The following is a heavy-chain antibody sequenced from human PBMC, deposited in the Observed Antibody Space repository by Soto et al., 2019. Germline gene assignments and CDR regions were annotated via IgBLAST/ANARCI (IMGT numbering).Heavy chain of an antibody. Sequence: SETLSLTCTVSGGSISSYYWSWIRQPPGKGLEWIGYIYYSGSTNYNPSLKSRVTISVDTSKNQFSLKLSSVTAADTAVYYCARINADYYDSSGYSHRFDYWGQGTLVTVSS. CDR1: GGSISSYY. D-gene: IGHD3-22*01. CDR2: IYYSGST. V-gene: IGHV4-59*08. J-gene: IGHJ4*02. CDR3: ARINADYYDSSGYSHRFDY.